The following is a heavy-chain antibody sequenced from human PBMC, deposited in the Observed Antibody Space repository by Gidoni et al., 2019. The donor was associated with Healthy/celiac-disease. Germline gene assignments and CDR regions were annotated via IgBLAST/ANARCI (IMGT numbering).Heavy chain of an antibody. D-gene: IGHD2-15*01. V-gene: IGHV1-46*01. CDR3: ASGPVVGAFDI. Sequence: QVQLVQSGAEVKKPGASVKVSCKASGYTFTSYYMHWVRQAPGQGLEWMGIINPSGGSPSYAQKFQGRVTMTRDTSTSTVYMELSSLRSEDTAVYYCASGPVVGAFDIWGQGTMVTVSS. CDR2: INPSGGSP. CDR1: GYTFTSYY. J-gene: IGHJ3*02.